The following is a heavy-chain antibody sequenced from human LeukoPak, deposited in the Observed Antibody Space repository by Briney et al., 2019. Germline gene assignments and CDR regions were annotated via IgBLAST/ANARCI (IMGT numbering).Heavy chain of an antibody. D-gene: IGHD5-12*01. Sequence: GSLRLSCAASGFTFSSNYMSWVRQAPGKGLEWVSVIYSGGSTYYADSVKGRFTISRDNSKNTLYLQMNSLRAEDTAVYYCARVRSGYELYFDYWGQGALVTVSS. CDR2: IYSGGST. CDR1: GFTFSSNY. V-gene: IGHV3-53*01. J-gene: IGHJ4*02. CDR3: ARVRSGYELYFDY.